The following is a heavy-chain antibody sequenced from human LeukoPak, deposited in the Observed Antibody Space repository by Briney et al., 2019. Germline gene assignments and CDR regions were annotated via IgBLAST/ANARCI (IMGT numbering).Heavy chain of an antibody. D-gene: IGHD3-9*01. Sequence: SETLSLTCTVSGGSISSDYWSWIRQPPGEGLEWIGYIYYSVSANYNPSLKSRVTISVDTSKNQFSLKLSSVTAADTAVYYCAGAPHFYDILTGYPLDYYGMDVWGQGTTVTVSS. CDR2: IYYSVSA. CDR1: GGSISSDY. V-gene: IGHV4-59*01. CDR3: AGAPHFYDILTGYPLDYYGMDV. J-gene: IGHJ6*02.